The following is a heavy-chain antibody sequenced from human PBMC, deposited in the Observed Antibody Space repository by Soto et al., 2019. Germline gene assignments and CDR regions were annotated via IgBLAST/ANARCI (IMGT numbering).Heavy chain of an antibody. Sequence: PGGSLRLSCAAPGFTFSSYGMHWVRQAPGKGLEWVAVIWYDGSNKYYADSVKGRFTISRDNSKNTLYLQMNSLRAEDTAVYYCARDLGSSFRSFDYWGQGTLVTVSS. CDR1: GFTFSSYG. D-gene: IGHD6-6*01. CDR3: ARDLGSSFRSFDY. CDR2: IWYDGSNK. V-gene: IGHV3-33*01. J-gene: IGHJ4*02.